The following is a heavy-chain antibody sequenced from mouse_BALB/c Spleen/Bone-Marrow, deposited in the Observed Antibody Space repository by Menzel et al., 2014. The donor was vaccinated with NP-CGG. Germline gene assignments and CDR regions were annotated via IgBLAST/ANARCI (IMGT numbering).Heavy chain of an antibody. J-gene: IGHJ2*01. CDR1: GFNIKDTY. D-gene: IGHD1-1*01. V-gene: IGHV14-3*02. Sequence: VQLQQSGAELVKPGASVKLSCTTSGFNIKDTYIHWVKRRPEQGLDWIGRIDPADDTTIYDPKFQDKATITTDTSSSMAYLQLSSLTSEDAAVYLCSRGTRYYFDYWGQGTTLTVSS. CDR2: IDPADDTT. CDR3: SRGTRYYFDY.